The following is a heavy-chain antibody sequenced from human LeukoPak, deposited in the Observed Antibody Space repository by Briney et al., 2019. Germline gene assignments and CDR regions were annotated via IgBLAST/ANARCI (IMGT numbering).Heavy chain of an antibody. V-gene: IGHV4-61*02. CDR3: ASGYGGNYYFDY. CDR1: GGSISSGSYY. CDR2: IYTSGST. J-gene: IGHJ4*02. D-gene: IGHD4-23*01. Sequence: SETLSLTCTVSGGSISSGSYYWSWIRQPAGKGLEWIGRIYTSGSTNYNPSLKSRVTISVDTSKNQFSLKLSSVTAADTAVYYCASGYGGNYYFDYWGQGTLVTVSS.